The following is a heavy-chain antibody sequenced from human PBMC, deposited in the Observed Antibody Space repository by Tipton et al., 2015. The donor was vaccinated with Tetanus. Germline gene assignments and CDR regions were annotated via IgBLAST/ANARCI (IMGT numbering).Heavy chain of an antibody. V-gene: IGHV4-39*01. CDR1: GDSISGNSYY. J-gene: IGHJ4*02. CDR3: ARGKHTVTFDY. D-gene: IGHD4-17*01. CDR2: IFYTGST. Sequence: TLSLTCTVPGDSISGNSYYWGWIRQPPGKGLEWIGSIFYTGSTYYNPSLKSRVTMSVDTSKNQFSLSLSSVTAADTAVYYCARGKHTVTFDYWGQGTLVTVSS.